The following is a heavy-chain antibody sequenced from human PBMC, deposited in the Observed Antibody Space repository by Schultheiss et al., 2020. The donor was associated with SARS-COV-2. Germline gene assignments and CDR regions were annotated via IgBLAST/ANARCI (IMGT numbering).Heavy chain of an antibody. CDR1: GGTFSSYA. V-gene: IGHV1-69*13. J-gene: IGHJ6*02. CDR2: IIPIFGTA. Sequence: SVKVSCKASGGTFSSYAISWVRQAPGQGLEWMGGIIPIFGTANYAQKFQGRVTITADESTSTAYMELRSLRSEDTAVYYCARSIKYYYYYYGMDVWGQGTTVTVSS. CDR3: ARSIKYYYYYYGMDV. D-gene: IGHD3-9*01.